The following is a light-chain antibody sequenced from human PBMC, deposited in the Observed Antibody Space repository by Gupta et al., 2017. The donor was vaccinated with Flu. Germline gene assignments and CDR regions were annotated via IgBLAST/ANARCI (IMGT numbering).Light chain of an antibody. V-gene: IGKV3-20*01. CDR2: AAS. CDR3: QQYSDSRYT. CDR1: QSVRSNY. J-gene: IGKJ2*01. Sequence: PGERANVACSASQSVRSNYLTWYQQKPGRAPRLVIYAASTRATGIPDRFSGSGSGTDFTLTISRLEPEDFAVYYCQQYSDSRYTFGQGTKLEIK.